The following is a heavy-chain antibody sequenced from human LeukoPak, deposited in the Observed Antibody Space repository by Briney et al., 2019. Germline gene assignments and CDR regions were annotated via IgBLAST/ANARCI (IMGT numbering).Heavy chain of an antibody. CDR2: INPSGGST. J-gene: IGHJ5*02. CDR1: GYTFTSYY. Sequence: GASVKVSCKASGYTFTSYYMHWVRQAPGQGLEWMGTINPSGGSTSYAQKFQGRVTMTRDTSTSTVYMELSSLRSEDTAVYYCARDVVRNWFDPWGQGTLVTVSS. V-gene: IGHV1-46*01. CDR3: ARDVVRNWFDP. D-gene: IGHD2-21*01.